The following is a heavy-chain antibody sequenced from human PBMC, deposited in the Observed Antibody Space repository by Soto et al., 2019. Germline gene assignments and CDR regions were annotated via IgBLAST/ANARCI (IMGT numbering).Heavy chain of an antibody. CDR3: AREVGLRKRVDYYYGMDV. V-gene: IGHV4-59*01. CDR1: GGSISSYY. D-gene: IGHD3-10*01. CDR2: IYYSGST. Sequence: SETLSLTCTVSGGSISSYYWSWIRQPPGKGLEWIGYIYYSGSTNYNPSLKSRVTISVDTSKNQFSLKLSSVTAADTAVYYCAREVGLRKRVDYYYGMDVWGQGT. J-gene: IGHJ6*02.